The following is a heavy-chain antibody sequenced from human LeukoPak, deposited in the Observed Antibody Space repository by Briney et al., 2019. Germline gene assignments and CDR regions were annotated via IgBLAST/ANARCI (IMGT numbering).Heavy chain of an antibody. D-gene: IGHD6-19*01. CDR3: AKDREYSSGWYP. Sequence: GGSLRLSCAASGFTFSSYAMSWVRQAPGKGLEWVSAISGSGGSTYYADSVKGRFTISRNNSKNTLYLQMNSLRAEDTAVYYCAKDREYSSGWYPWGQGTLVTVSS. CDR2: ISGSGGST. J-gene: IGHJ5*02. V-gene: IGHV3-23*01. CDR1: GFTFSSYA.